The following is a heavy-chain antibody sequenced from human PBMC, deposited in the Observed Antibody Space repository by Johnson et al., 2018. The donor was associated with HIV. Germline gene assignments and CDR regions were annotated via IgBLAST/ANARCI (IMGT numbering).Heavy chain of an antibody. D-gene: IGHD4/OR15-4a*01. V-gene: IGHV3-33*06. CDR1: GFTFRSYG. J-gene: IGHJ3*02. CDR2: IWYDGSNK. CDR3: AKSPGKDHGGNSGGFDI. Sequence: QVQLVESGGGVVQPGRSLRLSCAASGFTFRSYGMHWVRQAPGKGLEWVAVIWYDGSNKFYADSVKGRFTISRDNSKNTVYLQMNSLRVEDTAVYYCAKSPGKDHGGNSGGFDIWGQGTMVTVSS.